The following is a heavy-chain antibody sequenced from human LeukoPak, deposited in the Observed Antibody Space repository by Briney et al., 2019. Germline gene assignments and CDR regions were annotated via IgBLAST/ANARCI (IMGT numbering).Heavy chain of an antibody. D-gene: IGHD3-3*01. CDR3: ARAPIRNYDFWTH. Sequence: ASVKVSCKASGGTSSSYTISWVRQAPGQGLEWMGRIIPILGIANYAQKFQGRVTITADKSTSTAYMELSSLRSEDTAVYYCARAPIRNYDFWTHWGQGTLVTVSS. J-gene: IGHJ4*02. V-gene: IGHV1-69*02. CDR1: GGTSSSYT. CDR2: IIPILGIA.